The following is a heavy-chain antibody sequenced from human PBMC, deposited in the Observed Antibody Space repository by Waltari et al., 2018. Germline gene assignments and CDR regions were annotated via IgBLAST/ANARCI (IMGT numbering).Heavy chain of an antibody. Sequence: QVQLVESGGGVVQPGGSLRLSCAASGFTFSSYGMHWVRQAPGKGLEWGAFIRYDGSNKYYADSVKGRFTISRDNSKNTLYLQMNSLRAEDTAVYYCATSRGPGSSRDNWFDPWGQGTLVTVSS. J-gene: IGHJ5*02. D-gene: IGHD6-6*01. CDR2: IRYDGSNK. CDR1: GFTFSSYG. V-gene: IGHV3-30*02. CDR3: ATSRGPGSSRDNWFDP.